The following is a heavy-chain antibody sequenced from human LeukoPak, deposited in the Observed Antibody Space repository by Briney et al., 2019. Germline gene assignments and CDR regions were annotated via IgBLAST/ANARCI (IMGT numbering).Heavy chain of an antibody. CDR2: IYYSGST. J-gene: IGHJ4*02. Sequence: SETLSLTCTVSGGSISSSSYYWGWIRQPPGKGLEWIGSIYYSGSTYYNPSLKSRVTISVDTSKNQFSLKLSSVTAADTAVYYRARYQSRDGYNCFDYWGQGTLVTVSS. CDR3: ARYQSRDGYNCFDY. CDR1: GGSISSSSYY. D-gene: IGHD5-24*01. V-gene: IGHV4-39*01.